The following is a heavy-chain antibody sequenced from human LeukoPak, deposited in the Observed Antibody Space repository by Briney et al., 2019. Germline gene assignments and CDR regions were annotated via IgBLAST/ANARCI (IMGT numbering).Heavy chain of an antibody. CDR3: AKVGDERFLEWLARGGYFDY. Sequence: GGSLRLSCAASGFTFSSYAMSWVHQAPGKGLEWVSAISGSGGSTYYADSVEGRFTISRDNSKNTLYLQMNSLRAEDTAVYYCAKVGDERFLEWLARGGYFDYWGQGTLVTVSS. V-gene: IGHV3-23*01. CDR1: GFTFSSYA. J-gene: IGHJ4*02. CDR2: ISGSGGST. D-gene: IGHD3-3*01.